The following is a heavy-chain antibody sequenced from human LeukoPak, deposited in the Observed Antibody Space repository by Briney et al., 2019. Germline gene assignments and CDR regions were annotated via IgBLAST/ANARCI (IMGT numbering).Heavy chain of an antibody. CDR3: AKDAGNIVTYYSDY. J-gene: IGHJ4*02. CDR2: IYSGGST. V-gene: IGHV3-53*01. CDR1: GFTVSSKY. Sequence: GGSLRLSCAASGFTVSSKYMSWVRQAPGKGLEWVSIIYSGGSTYYADSVKGRFTISRDNSKNTLYLQMNSLRAEDTAVYYCAKDAGNIVTYYSDYWGQGTLVTVSS. D-gene: IGHD5-12*01.